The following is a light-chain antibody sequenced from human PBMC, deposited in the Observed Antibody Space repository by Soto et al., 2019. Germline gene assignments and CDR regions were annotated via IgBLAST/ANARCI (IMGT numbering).Light chain of an antibody. V-gene: IGKV3-15*01. J-gene: IGKJ2*01. Sequence: IVMTQSPVTLSVSPWERATLSCRASQRVSGNVAWYQQKPGQAPRLLIYGASTRATGIPARFSGSGSETEFTLAISSLQSEDFAVYYCQQYNNWPPYTFGQGTKVDIK. CDR2: GAS. CDR3: QQYNNWPPYT. CDR1: QRVSGN.